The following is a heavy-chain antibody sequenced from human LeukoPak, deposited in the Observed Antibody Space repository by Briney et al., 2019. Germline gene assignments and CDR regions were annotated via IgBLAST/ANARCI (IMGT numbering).Heavy chain of an antibody. D-gene: IGHD6-19*01. J-gene: IGHJ4*02. CDR3: AKDARRTSGWYYFDY. V-gene: IGHV3-23*01. CDR1: GFSFSTYG. CDR2: ITDSRDYT. Sequence: PVESLRLSCTASGFSFSTYGMGWVRQSPGTGLEWGAAITDSRDYTHFADSMKGRVTISRDNSKNILYLQMSSLRADDTAVYYCAKDARRTSGWYYFDYWGQGALVTVSS.